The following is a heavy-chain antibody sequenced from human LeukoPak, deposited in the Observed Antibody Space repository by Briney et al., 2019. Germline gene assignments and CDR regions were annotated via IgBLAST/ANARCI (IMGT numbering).Heavy chain of an antibody. CDR3: AKAGFGGDNFDF. CDR1: GFTFDDFA. CDR2: VSWNSGSI. D-gene: IGHD3-10*01. J-gene: IGHJ4*02. Sequence: PGGSLRLSCAAAGFTFDDFAMHWVRHAPGKGLGWVSGVSWNSGSIGYADSVKGRFTISRDNAKNSLYLQMNSLRAEDMALYYCAKAGFGGDNFDFWGQGTLVTVSS. V-gene: IGHV3-9*03.